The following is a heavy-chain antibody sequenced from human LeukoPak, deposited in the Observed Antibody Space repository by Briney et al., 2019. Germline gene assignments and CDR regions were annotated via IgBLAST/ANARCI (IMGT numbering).Heavy chain of an antibody. CDR2: INHSGST. D-gene: IGHD1-7*01. CDR1: GGSFSGYY. Sequence: SETLSLTCAVYGGSFSGYYWSWIRQPPGKGLEWIGEINHSGSTNYNPSLKSRVTISVDTSKNQFSLKLSSVTAADTAVYYCARRSGTTLDYWGQGTLVTVSS. V-gene: IGHV4-34*01. J-gene: IGHJ4*02. CDR3: ARRSGTTLDY.